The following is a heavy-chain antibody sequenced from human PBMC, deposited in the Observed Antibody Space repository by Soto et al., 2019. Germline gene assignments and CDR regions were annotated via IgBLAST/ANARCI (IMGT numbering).Heavy chain of an antibody. J-gene: IGHJ4*01. V-gene: IGHV3-73*01. CDR1: GFTFSASA. CDR3: TRHLSDF. CDR2: IRSKVNRYAT. Sequence: GGSLRVSWAASGFTFSASAMHWVRQASGKGLEWVGRIRSKVNRYATAYAASVEDRFIISRDDSKNTAYLQMNSLKSEDTAVYYCTRHLSDFWGHGTLVTVSS.